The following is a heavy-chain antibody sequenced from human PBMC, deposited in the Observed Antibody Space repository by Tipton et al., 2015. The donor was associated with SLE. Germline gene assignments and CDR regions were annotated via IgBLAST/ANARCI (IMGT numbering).Heavy chain of an antibody. Sequence: TLSLTCTVSGVSIRSGGYYWSWIRQHPGKGLEWIGYMYYSGSTFYNPSLKSPVTISVDTSKNMFSLKLSSVTAADTAVYYCARGKAGAGIYFDCWGQGTLVTVSS. CDR1: GVSIRSGGYY. CDR2: MYYSGST. D-gene: IGHD6-13*01. V-gene: IGHV4-31*01. J-gene: IGHJ4*02. CDR3: ARGKAGAGIYFDC.